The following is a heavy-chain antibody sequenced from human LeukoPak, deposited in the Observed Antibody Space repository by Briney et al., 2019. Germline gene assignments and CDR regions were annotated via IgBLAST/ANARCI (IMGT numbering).Heavy chain of an antibody. CDR3: ARGHYSSSWYGY. V-gene: IGHV1-69*01. CDR2: IIPIFGTA. Sequence: SVKVSCKASGGTFSSYAMSWVRQAPGQGLEWMGGIIPIFGTANYAQKFQGRVTITADESTSTAYMELSSLRSEDTAVYYCARGHYSSSWYGYWGQGTLVTVSS. J-gene: IGHJ4*02. CDR1: GGTFSSYA. D-gene: IGHD6-13*01.